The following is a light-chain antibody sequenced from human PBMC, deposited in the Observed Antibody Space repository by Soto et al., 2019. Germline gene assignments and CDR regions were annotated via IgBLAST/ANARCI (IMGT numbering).Light chain of an antibody. CDR1: SSNIGAGFD. J-gene: IGLJ2*01. CDR3: LSYDTSRRGV. CDR2: ANT. Sequence: QSVLTQPPSVSGAPGQTVTISCTGTSSNIGAGFDVHWYQQLPGAAPKLLIYANTDRPSGVPARFSGSKSVTSASRAITGLQPEDEADYFCLSYDTSRRGVFGGGTKLTVL. V-gene: IGLV1-40*01.